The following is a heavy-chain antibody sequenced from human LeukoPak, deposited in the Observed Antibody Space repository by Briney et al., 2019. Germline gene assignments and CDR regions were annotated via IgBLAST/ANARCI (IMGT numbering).Heavy chain of an antibody. CDR2: VSGSGSGT. Sequence: GGSLRLSCAASAFTFSSYAMSWVRQAPGKGLEWVSSVSGSGSGTFYADSVKGRFTISRDNSKNTLYVQMNSLRTEDTAVYYCATAPSISGTTGYFDSWGQGTLVTVSS. V-gene: IGHV3-23*01. CDR3: ATAPSISGTTGYFDS. CDR1: AFTFSSYA. D-gene: IGHD1-7*01. J-gene: IGHJ4*02.